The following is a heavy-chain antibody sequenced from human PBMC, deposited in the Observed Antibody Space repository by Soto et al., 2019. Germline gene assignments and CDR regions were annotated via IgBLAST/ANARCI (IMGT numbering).Heavy chain of an antibody. V-gene: IGHV4-59*01. J-gene: IGHJ4*02. CDR3: ARAAAGYCSGGSCYSFGDYVFFYFDY. CDR1: GGSISSYY. CDR2: IYYSGST. D-gene: IGHD2-15*01. Sequence: SETLSLTCTVSGGSISSYYWSWIRQPPGKGLEWIGYIYYSGSTNYNPSLKSRVTISVDTSKNQFSLKLSSVTAADTAVYYCARAAAGYCSGGSCYSFGDYVFFYFDYWGQGTLVTVSS.